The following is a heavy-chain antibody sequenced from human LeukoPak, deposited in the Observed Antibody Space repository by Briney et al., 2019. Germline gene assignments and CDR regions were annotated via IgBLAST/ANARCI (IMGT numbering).Heavy chain of an antibody. Sequence: SVKVSCTASGGTFSSYTMSWVRQAPGQGLEWMGRIIPILGIANYAQKFQGRVTITADKSTSTAYMELSSLRSEDTAVYYCASTDSSGWYYFDYWGQGTLVTVSS. J-gene: IGHJ4*02. CDR2: IIPILGIA. V-gene: IGHV1-69*02. CDR3: ASTDSSGWYYFDY. CDR1: GGTFSSYT. D-gene: IGHD6-19*01.